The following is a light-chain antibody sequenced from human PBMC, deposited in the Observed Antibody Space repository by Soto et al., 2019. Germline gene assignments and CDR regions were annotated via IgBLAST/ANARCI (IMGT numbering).Light chain of an antibody. Sequence: QSVLTQPASVSGSPGQSITISCTGTSSDVGAYNFVSWYQQHPGKAPKLLISTVNSRPSGVSNRFSGSKSGNTASLTISGLQAEDEADYYCISSTTSGTLWVFGGGTKLTVL. V-gene: IGLV2-14*01. CDR1: SSDVGAYNF. J-gene: IGLJ3*02. CDR3: ISSTTSGTLWV. CDR2: TVN.